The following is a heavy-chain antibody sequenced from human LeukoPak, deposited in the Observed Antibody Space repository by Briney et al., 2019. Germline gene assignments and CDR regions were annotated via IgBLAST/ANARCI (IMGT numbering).Heavy chain of an antibody. CDR2: INHSGST. J-gene: IGHJ4*02. CDR3: ARGRGRGYSYGSFDY. D-gene: IGHD5-18*01. Sequence: PSETLSLTCAVYGGSFSGHYWSWIRQPPGKGLDWIGEINHSGSTNYNPSLKSRVTISVDTSKNQFSLKLSSVTAADTAVYYCARGRGRGYSYGSFDYWGQGTLVTVSS. CDR1: GGSFSGHY. V-gene: IGHV4-34*01.